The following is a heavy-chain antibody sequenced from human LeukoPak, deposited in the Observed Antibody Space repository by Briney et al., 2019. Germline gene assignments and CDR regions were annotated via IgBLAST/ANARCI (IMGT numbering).Heavy chain of an antibody. V-gene: IGHV3-33*06. J-gene: IGHJ4*02. CDR3: AKDVGGRIQLWLLDY. CDR2: IWYDGSNK. D-gene: IGHD5-18*01. Sequence: GGSLRLSCAASGFTFSSYGMHWVRQAPGKGLEWVAVIWYDGSNKYYADSVKGRFTISRDNSKNTLYLQMNSLRAEDTAVYYCAKDVGGRIQLWLLDYWGQGTLVTVSS. CDR1: GFTFSSYG.